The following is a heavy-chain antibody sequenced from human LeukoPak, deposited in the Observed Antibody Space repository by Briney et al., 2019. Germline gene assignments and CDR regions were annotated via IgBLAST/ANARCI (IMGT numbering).Heavy chain of an antibody. CDR3: ARERSPDVAFDI. CDR2: INPNSGGT. CDR1: GYTFTGYY. D-gene: IGHD1-26*01. V-gene: IGHV1-2*02. J-gene: IGHJ3*02. Sequence: EASVKVSCKASGYTFTGYYMHWVRQAPGQGLEWMGWINPNSGGTNYAQKFQGRVTMTRDTSISTAYMELSRLRSDDTAVYYCARERSPDVAFDIWGQGTMVTVSS.